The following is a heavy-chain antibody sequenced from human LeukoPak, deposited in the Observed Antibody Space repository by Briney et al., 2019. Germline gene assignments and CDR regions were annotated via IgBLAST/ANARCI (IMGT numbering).Heavy chain of an antibody. J-gene: IGHJ6*03. CDR1: GGSISSYY. CDR2: IYYSGST. Sequence: PSETLSLTCTVSGGSISSYYWSWIRQPPGKGLEWIGYIYYSGSTNYNPSLKSRVTISVDTSKNQFSLKLSSVTAADTAVYYCARDLERDYYYYMDVWGKGTRVTVSS. D-gene: IGHD3-3*01. CDR3: ARDLERDYYYYMDV. V-gene: IGHV4-59*01.